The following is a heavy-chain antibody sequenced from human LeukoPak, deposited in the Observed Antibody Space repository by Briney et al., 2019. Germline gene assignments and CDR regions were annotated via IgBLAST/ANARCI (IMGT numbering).Heavy chain of an antibody. J-gene: IGHJ6*03. CDR2: IRYDGSHK. CDR1: GFTFSSYG. V-gene: IGHV3-30*02. Sequence: GGSLRLSCAGSGFTFSSYGMHWVRQAPGKGLEWVSFIRYDGSHKYYADSVKGRFTISRDNSKNTLYLQMSSLRPEDTAVYSCAKVGNWNDVYYYMDVWGKGTTVTISS. CDR3: AKVGNWNDVYYYMDV. D-gene: IGHD1-1*01.